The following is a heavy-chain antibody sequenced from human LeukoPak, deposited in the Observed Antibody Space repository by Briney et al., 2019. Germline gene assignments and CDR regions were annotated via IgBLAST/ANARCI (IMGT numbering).Heavy chain of an antibody. CDR1: GGSFSGYY. CDR2: IYYSGST. J-gene: IGHJ6*03. Sequence: PSETLSLTCAVYGGSFSGYYWSWIRQAPGKGLEWIGGIYYSGSTYYNPSLKSRVTISVDTSKNQFSLKLSSVTATDTAVYYGARHVVVVTAKNYYYYYMDVWGKGTTVTISS. V-gene: IGHV4-34*01. CDR3: ARHVVVVTAKNYYYYYMDV. D-gene: IGHD2-21*02.